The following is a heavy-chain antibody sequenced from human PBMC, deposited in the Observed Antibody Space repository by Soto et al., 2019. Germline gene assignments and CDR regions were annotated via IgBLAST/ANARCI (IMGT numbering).Heavy chain of an antibody. Sequence: SQTLSLTCAISGDSVSSNSAAWNWIRQSPSRGLEWLGRTYYRSKWYNDYAVSVKSRITINPDTSKNQFSLQLNSGTPEHTAVYYCARETQLTIFGVVSYYYYGMDVWGQGTTVTVSS. CDR2: TYYRSKWYN. J-gene: IGHJ6*02. D-gene: IGHD3-3*01. CDR3: ARETQLTIFGVVSYYYYGMDV. CDR1: GDSVSSNSAA. V-gene: IGHV6-1*01.